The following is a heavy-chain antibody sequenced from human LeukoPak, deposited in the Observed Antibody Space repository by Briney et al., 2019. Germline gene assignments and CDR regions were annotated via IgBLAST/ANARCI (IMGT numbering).Heavy chain of an antibody. CDR1: GFTFSSYS. CDR3: ARGSGSSWYFYFDY. Sequence: PGQSLRLSCAASGFTFSSYSMNWVRQAPGKGLEWVSSISSSSSYIYYADSVKGRFTISRDNAKNSVYLQMNSLRAEDTALYYCARGSGSSWYFYFDYWGQGTLVTVSS. J-gene: IGHJ4*02. V-gene: IGHV3-21*04. CDR2: ISSSSSYI. D-gene: IGHD6-13*01.